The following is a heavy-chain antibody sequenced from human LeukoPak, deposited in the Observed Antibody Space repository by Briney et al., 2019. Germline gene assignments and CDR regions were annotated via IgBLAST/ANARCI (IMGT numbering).Heavy chain of an antibody. D-gene: IGHD6-13*01. CDR1: GFSFVTYT. V-gene: IGHV3-30-3*01. J-gene: IGHJ4*02. CDR3: ARGQQLVTDYFDY. Sequence: PGGSLRLSCAASGFSFVTYTMHWVRQAPGKGLEWVATISYNGGQTMYADSVKGRFTISRDNSKNTLYLQMNSLRAEDTAVYYCARGQQLVTDYFDYWGQGTLVTVSS. CDR2: ISYNGGQT.